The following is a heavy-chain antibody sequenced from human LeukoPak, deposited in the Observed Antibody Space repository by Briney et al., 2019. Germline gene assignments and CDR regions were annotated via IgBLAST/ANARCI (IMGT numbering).Heavy chain of an antibody. V-gene: IGHV1-2*04. CDR3: ARKDTAMVTDAFDI. J-gene: IGHJ3*02. CDR2: INPNSGGT. Sequence: GASVKVSCKASGYTFTGYYMHWVRQAPGQGLEWMGWINPNSGGTNYAQKFQGWVTMTRDTSISTAYMELSRLRSDDTAVYYCARKDTAMVTDAFDIWGQGTMVTVSS. D-gene: IGHD5-18*01. CDR1: GYTFTGYY.